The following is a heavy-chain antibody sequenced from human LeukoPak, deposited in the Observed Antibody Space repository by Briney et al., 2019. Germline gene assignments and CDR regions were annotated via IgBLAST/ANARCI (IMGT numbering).Heavy chain of an antibody. CDR2: IYHSGST. CDR1: GGSISSSNW. D-gene: IGHD1-7*01. V-gene: IGHV4-4*02. CDR3: ARQGVGKYNWNFLNWFDP. J-gene: IGHJ5*02. Sequence: PSETLSLTCAVSGGSISSSNWWSWVRQPPGKGLEWIGEIYHSGSTNYNPSLKSRVTMSVDTSKNQFSLKLTSVTAADTAVFYCARQGVGKYNWNFLNWFDPWGPGTLVTVSS.